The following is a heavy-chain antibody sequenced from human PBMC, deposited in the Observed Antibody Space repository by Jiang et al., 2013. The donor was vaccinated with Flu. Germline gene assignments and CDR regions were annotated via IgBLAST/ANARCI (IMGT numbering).Heavy chain of an antibody. V-gene: IGHV3-30*18. CDR1: GFTFSSYG. J-gene: IGHJ6*02. D-gene: IGHD6-6*01. Sequence: RSLRLSCAASGFTFSSYGMHWVRQAPGKGLEWVAVISYDGSNKYYADSVKGRFTISRDNSKNTLYLQMNSLRAEDTAVYYCAKDSSSSDGNYYYYGMDVWGQGTTVTVSS. CDR2: ISYDGSNK. CDR3: AKDSSSSDGNYYYYGMDV.